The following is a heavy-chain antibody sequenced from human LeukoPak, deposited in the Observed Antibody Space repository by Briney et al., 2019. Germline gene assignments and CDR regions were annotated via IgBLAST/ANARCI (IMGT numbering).Heavy chain of an antibody. Sequence: GGSLRLSCAASGFTVSSNYMSWVRQAPGKGLEWVSALSGSGGSTYYADSVKGRFTISRDNSKNTLYLQMKSLRAEDTAIYYCAKDSCGSNSCFWDYWGQGTLVTVSS. V-gene: IGHV3-23*01. D-gene: IGHD2-2*01. CDR3: AKDSCGSNSCFWDY. J-gene: IGHJ4*02. CDR2: LSGSGGST. CDR1: GFTVSSNY.